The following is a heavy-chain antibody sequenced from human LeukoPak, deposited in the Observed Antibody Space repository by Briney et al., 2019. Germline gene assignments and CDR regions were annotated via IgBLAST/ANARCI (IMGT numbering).Heavy chain of an antibody. CDR3: AGTHGEWELLQSNFDF. V-gene: IGHV4-59*05. J-gene: IGHJ4*02. CDR2: ISYSGST. Sequence: GSLRLSCAASGFTFSSYGMHWIRQPPGKGLEWIGSISYSGSTYYNPSLKSRLTISVDTSKNQFSLKLSSVTATDTAVYYCAGTHGEWELLQSNFDFWGQGTLVTVSS. D-gene: IGHD1-26*01. CDR1: GFTFSSYG.